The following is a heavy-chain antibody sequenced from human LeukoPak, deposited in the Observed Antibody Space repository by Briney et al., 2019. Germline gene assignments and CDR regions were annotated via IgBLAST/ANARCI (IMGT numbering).Heavy chain of an antibody. D-gene: IGHD6-6*01. Sequence: GGSLRLSCPASGFTFSSSAMSWVRQVPGKGLEWVSGISASGGSTYYADSVRGRFTISRDNSKNSLFLQMNSLRAEDTAVYYCAREYSSSSGRAFDIWGQGTMVTVSS. CDR3: AREYSSSSGRAFDI. CDR1: GFTFSSSA. V-gene: IGHV3-23*01. J-gene: IGHJ3*02. CDR2: ISASGGST.